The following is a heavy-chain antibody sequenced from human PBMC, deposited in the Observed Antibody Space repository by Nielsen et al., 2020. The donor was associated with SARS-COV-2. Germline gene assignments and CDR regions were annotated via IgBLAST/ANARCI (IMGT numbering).Heavy chain of an antibody. V-gene: IGHV3-48*04. J-gene: IGHJ4*02. CDR1: TFTLSREN. CDR2: INPRGSPI. Sequence: GESLKISCVDSTFTLSRENMNWVRQAPGKGLEWLSYINPRGSPIFYTDSVKGRFTISRDNAKNSLYLQMNSLRAEDTAVYYCARGGGIAAAGPDYWGQGTLVTVSS. D-gene: IGHD6-13*01. CDR3: ARGGGIAAAGPDY.